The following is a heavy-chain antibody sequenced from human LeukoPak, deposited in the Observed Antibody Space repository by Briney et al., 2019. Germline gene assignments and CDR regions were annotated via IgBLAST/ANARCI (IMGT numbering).Heavy chain of an antibody. Sequence: GGSLRLSCAASGFTFSTFAMHWVRQAPGKGLEWVAVISYDGSDNYYADSVKGRFTISRDNSKNTLYLQMNSLRAEDTAVYYCARELVAYYFDYWAQGTLVTVSS. CDR3: ARELVAYYFDY. J-gene: IGHJ4*02. CDR2: ISYDGSDN. D-gene: IGHD2-8*02. CDR1: GFTFSTFA. V-gene: IGHV3-30*14.